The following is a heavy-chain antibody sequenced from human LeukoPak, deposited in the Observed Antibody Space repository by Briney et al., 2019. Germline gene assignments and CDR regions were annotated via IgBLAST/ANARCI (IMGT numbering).Heavy chain of an antibody. CDR3: ARGSSYDSSGYYTDAFDI. V-gene: IGHV1-2*02. D-gene: IGHD3-22*01. Sequence: ASVKVSCKASGYTFTGYYMHWVRQAPGQGLEWMGWINPNSGGTNYAQKFQGRVTMTRDTSISTAYVELSRLRSDDTAVYYCARGSSYDSSGYYTDAFDIWGQGTMVTVSS. CDR2: INPNSGGT. J-gene: IGHJ3*02. CDR1: GYTFTGYY.